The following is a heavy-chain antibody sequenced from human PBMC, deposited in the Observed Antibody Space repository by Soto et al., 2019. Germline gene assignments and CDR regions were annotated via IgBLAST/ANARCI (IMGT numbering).Heavy chain of an antibody. CDR1: GFTFSSYE. J-gene: IGHJ4*02. CDR3: ARASVVVVDGFDY. D-gene: IGHD2-15*01. V-gene: IGHV3-48*03. Sequence: PGGSLRLSCXASGFTFSSYEMNWVRQAPGKGLEWVSYISTSGSTIYYTDSVKGRFTISRDNAKNSLYLQMNSLRAEDTAVYYCARASVVVVDGFDYWGQGTLVTVSS. CDR2: ISTSGSTI.